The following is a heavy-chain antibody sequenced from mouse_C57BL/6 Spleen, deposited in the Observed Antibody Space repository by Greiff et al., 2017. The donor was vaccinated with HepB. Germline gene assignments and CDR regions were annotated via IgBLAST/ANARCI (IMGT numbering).Heavy chain of an antibody. V-gene: IGHV1-47*01. CDR2: FHPYNDDT. J-gene: IGHJ3*01. CDR1: GYTFTTYP. CDR3: ATCDHDDTWFAY. Sequence: QVQLQQSGAELVKPGASVKMSCKASGYTFTTYPIEWMKQNHGKSIEWIGNFHPYNDDTKYNEKFKGKATSTVAKSSSTVYLELSLLTSDDSAVYYCATCDHDDTWFAYWGQGTPVTVSA. D-gene: IGHD2-4*01.